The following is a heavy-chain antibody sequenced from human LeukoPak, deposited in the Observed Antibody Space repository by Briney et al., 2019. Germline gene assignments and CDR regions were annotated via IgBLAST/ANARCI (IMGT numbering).Heavy chain of an antibody. CDR1: GFMFNNYW. D-gene: IGHD3-22*01. V-gene: IGHV3-21*01. CDR2: ISSSSSYI. CDR3: ARDADYYDSSGYSYFDY. Sequence: GGSLRLSCAASGFMFNNYWMNWVRQAPGKGLEWVSSISSSSSYIYYADSVKGRFTISRDNAKNSLYLQMNSLRAEDTAVYYCARDADYYDSSGYSYFDYWGQGTLVTVSS. J-gene: IGHJ4*02.